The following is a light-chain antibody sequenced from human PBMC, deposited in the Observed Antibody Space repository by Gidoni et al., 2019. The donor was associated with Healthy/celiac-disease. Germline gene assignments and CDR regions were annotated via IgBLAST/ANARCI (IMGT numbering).Light chain of an antibody. V-gene: IGKV3-20*01. CDR1: QSVSTSY. J-gene: IGKJ3*01. CDR2: GAS. CDR3: QRYGSSPPFT. Sequence: EIVLTQSPGTLSLSPGERTTLACRASQSVSTSYLAWYQQKPGQAPRLLIDGASSRATGIPDRLSGSGSGTDFTLTIIRLEPEDVAVYYCQRYGSSPPFTFGPGTKVEIK.